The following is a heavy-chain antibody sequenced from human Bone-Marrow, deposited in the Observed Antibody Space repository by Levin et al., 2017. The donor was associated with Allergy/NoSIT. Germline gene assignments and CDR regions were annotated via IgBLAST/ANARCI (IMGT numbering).Heavy chain of an antibody. D-gene: IGHD3-10*01. V-gene: IGHV1-69*13. J-gene: IGHJ5*02. CDR2: IIPIFGTA. Sequence: ASVKVSCKASGGTFSSYAISWVRQAPGQGLEWMGGIIPIFGTANYAQKFQGRVTITADESTSTAYMELSSLRSEDTAVYYCARDRSDITMVRGVIITGHWFDPWGQGTLVTVSS. CDR1: GGTFSSYA. CDR3: ARDRSDITMVRGVIITGHWFDP.